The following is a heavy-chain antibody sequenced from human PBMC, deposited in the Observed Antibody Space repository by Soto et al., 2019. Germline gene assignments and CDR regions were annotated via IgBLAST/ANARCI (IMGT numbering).Heavy chain of an antibody. D-gene: IGHD1-1*01. Sequence: ASVKVSCKASGYSFTSYAMHWVRQAPGQRLEWMGWINAGNGNTKYSQKFQGRVTITRDTSASTAYMELSSLRSEDTAVYYCARDQSASTGTDNWYDPWGQGTLVTVSS. CDR2: INAGNGNT. J-gene: IGHJ5*02. CDR1: GYSFTSYA. V-gene: IGHV1-3*01. CDR3: ARDQSASTGTDNWYDP.